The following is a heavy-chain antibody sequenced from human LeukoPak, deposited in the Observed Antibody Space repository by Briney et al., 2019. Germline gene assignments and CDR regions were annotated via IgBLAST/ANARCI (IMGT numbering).Heavy chain of an antibody. CDR3: VRGDYCSGGSCLLDY. V-gene: IGHV1-69*13. CDR2: IIPIFGTA. J-gene: IGHJ4*02. CDR1: GGTFSSYA. D-gene: IGHD2-15*01. Sequence: ASVKVSCKASGGTFSSYAISWVRQAPGQGLEWMGGIIPIFGTANYAQKFQGGVTITADESTSTAYMELSSLRSEDTAVYYCVRGDYCSGGSCLLDYWGQGTLVTVSS.